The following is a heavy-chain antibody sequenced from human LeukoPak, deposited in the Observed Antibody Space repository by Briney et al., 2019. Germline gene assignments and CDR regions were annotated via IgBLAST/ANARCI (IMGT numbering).Heavy chain of an antibody. CDR3: ARPVATESYYDILTGYYTVPYYYGMDV. Sequence: GRSLRLSCAAAGLTFSSYAMHWVRQAPGKGLEWVGVISYDGSNKYYADSVKGRFTISRDNSKNTMYLQMNSLRAEDTAVYYCARPVATESYYDILTGYYTVPYYYGMDVWGQGTTVTVSS. D-gene: IGHD3-9*01. J-gene: IGHJ6*02. CDR1: GLTFSSYA. CDR2: ISYDGSNK. V-gene: IGHV3-30-3*01.